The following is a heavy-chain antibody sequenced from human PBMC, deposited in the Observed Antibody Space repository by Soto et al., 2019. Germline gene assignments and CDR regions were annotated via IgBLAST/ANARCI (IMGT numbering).Heavy chain of an antibody. Sequence: ETLSLTCTVSGGSLSRYYWSWIRQPAGKGLEWIGRIYTSGSTNYNPSLKSRVTMSVDTSKNQFSLKLSSVAAADTAVYYCARDPGIVVVPAAEYYYYGMDGWGQGTTVTVSS. CDR1: GGSLSRYY. J-gene: IGHJ6*02. D-gene: IGHD2-2*01. V-gene: IGHV4-4*07. CDR2: IYTSGST. CDR3: ARDPGIVVVPAAEYYYYGMDG.